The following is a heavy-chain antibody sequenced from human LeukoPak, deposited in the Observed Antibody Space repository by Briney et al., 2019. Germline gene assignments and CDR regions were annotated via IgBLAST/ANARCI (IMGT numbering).Heavy chain of an antibody. V-gene: IGHV1-69*05. Sequence: ASVKVSCKASGGTFSSYAISWVRQAPGQGLEWMGGIIPIFGTANYAQKFQGRVTITTDESTSTAYMELSSLRSEDTAVYYCARVSPSPSGATTSFAGYYYMDVWGKGTTVTVSS. CDR1: GGTFSSYA. J-gene: IGHJ6*03. D-gene: IGHD1-26*01. CDR3: ARVSPSPSGATTSFAGYYYMDV. CDR2: IIPIFGTA.